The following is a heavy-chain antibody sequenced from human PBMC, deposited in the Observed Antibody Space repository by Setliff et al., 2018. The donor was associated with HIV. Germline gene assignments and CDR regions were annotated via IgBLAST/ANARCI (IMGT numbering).Heavy chain of an antibody. CDR3: AKDPRAAVATICDY. J-gene: IGHJ4*02. D-gene: IGHD5-12*01. V-gene: IGHV3-23*01. Sequence: GGSLRLSCAASGFTFSRYGMNWVRQAPGKGLEWVSAISGSGGSTYYADSVKGRFTISRDNSKNTLYLQMNSLRAEDTAVYYCAKDPRAAVATICDYWGQGTLVTVSS. CDR1: GFTFSRYG. CDR2: ISGSGGST.